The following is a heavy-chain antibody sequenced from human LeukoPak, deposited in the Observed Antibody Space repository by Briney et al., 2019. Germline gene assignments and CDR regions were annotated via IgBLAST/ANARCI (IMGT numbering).Heavy chain of an antibody. CDR2: IWYDGSNK. CDR1: GFTFSSYG. Sequence: GGSLRLSCAASGFTFSSYGMHWVRQAPGKGLEWVAVIWYDGSNKYYADSVKGRFTISRDNSKNTLYLQMNSLRAEDTAVYYCAKDRGRSGGSCYRDYFDYWGQGTLVTVSP. D-gene: IGHD2-15*01. J-gene: IGHJ4*02. CDR3: AKDRGRSGGSCYRDYFDY. V-gene: IGHV3-33*06.